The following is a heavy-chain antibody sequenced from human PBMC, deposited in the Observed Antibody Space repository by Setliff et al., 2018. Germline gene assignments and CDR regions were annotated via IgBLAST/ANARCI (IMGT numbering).Heavy chain of an antibody. J-gene: IGHJ3*02. D-gene: IGHD3-22*01. CDR2: ISPYNGNT. Sequence: GASVKVSCKASGYTFQRYGINWLRQAPGQGLEWLGWISPYNGNTKYAQTVQDRIRVTTDTSTSTSFMELRSLRSDDTAVYFCARSSDSGYYHQRDAFDIWGQGTMVTVS. V-gene: IGHV1-18*04. CDR1: GYTFQRYG. CDR3: ARSSDSGYYHQRDAFDI.